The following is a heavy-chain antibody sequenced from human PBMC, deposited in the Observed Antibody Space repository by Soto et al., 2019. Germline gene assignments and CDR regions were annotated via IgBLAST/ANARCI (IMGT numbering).Heavy chain of an antibody. CDR2: ISSSGGST. V-gene: IGHV3-23*01. J-gene: IGHJ3*02. D-gene: IGHD6-13*01. CDR3: EQHTMWQPHTPIDI. CDR1: TFTFNKYA. Sequence: EVQLLESGGGFVQPGGSLRLSCAASTFTFNKYAMTWVRQAPGKGLEWVSSISSSGGSTYYADSVKGRFTISRKNSKNSLYMQMNNLRAEDTAVYYCEQHTMWQPHTPIDIWGQGTKVTVSS.